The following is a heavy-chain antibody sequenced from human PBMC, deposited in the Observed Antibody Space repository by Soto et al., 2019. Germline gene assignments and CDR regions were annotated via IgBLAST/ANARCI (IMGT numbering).Heavy chain of an antibody. CDR2: ITGGDNTK. D-gene: IGHD2-2*01. V-gene: IGHV3-48*01. CDR1: GFTFSTYA. CDR3: ARGDETVVLPGIFDF. J-gene: IGHJ4*02. Sequence: EVQLVESGGGLVQPGGSLRLSCAASGFTFSTYAMNWVRQAPGKGLEWVSYITGGDNTKYYADSVRGRFAISRDNAKNSLYLQMNSLRAEDTAVYFCARGDETVVLPGIFDFWGQGTLVSVSS.